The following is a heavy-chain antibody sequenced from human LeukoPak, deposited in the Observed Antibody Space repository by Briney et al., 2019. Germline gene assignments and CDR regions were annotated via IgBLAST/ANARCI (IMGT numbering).Heavy chain of an antibody. Sequence: ASVKVSCKASGYTFTSYAMNWVRQAPGQGLEWMGWISAYNGNTNYAQKLQGRVTMTTDTSTSTAYMELRSLRSDDTAVYYCARFVLRYFDWLPNFDYWGQGTLVTVSS. V-gene: IGHV1-18*01. J-gene: IGHJ4*02. D-gene: IGHD3-9*01. CDR1: GYTFTSYA. CDR3: ARFVLRYFDWLPNFDY. CDR2: ISAYNGNT.